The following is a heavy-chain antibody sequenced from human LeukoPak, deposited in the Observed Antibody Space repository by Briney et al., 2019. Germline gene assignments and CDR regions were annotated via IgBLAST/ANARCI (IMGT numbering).Heavy chain of an antibody. Sequence: PGGSLKLSCVASGFTLSGSAMHWVRQASGKGVEWVGRIRSKANSDATAYAAAVKGRFIISRDDSKNTAYLQMNSLKTEDTAVYFCTGGTVYHFDYWGQGTLVTASS. J-gene: IGHJ4*02. CDR2: IRSKANSDAT. CDR1: GFTLSGSA. V-gene: IGHV3-73*01. CDR3: TGGTVYHFDY. D-gene: IGHD4-17*01.